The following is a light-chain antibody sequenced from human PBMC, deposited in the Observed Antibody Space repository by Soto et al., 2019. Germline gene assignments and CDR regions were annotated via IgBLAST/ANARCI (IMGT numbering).Light chain of an antibody. J-gene: IGKJ1*01. V-gene: IGKV1-6*01. CDR3: CQDHIYLAWR. CDR1: QGIRTD. CDR2: GAS. Sequence: AVHVTNSAVALSASVGDRASFTCRASQGIRTDLVWYHQHPGKAPKLLIYGASSIQSGVPSRFSGSGSGTDFALTVSSGQAADIATVYWCQDHIYLAWRFAQGTKVDIK.